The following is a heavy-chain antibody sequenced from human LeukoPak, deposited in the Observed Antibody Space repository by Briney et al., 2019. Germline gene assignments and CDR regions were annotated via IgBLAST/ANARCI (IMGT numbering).Heavy chain of an antibody. J-gene: IGHJ4*02. CDR3: ARGTRDFWSGYYLNY. CDR2: INHSGST. Sequence: PSETLSLTCAVYGGSFSGYYWSWIRQPPGKGLEWIGEINHSGSTNYNPSLKSRVTISVDTSKSQFSLKLSSVTAADTAVYYCARGTRDFWSGYYLNYWGQGTLVTVSS. D-gene: IGHD3-3*01. V-gene: IGHV4-34*01. CDR1: GGSFSGYY.